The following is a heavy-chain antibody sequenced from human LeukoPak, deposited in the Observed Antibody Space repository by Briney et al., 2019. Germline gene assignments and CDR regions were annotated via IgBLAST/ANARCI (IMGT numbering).Heavy chain of an antibody. D-gene: IGHD6-13*01. J-gene: IGHJ4*02. CDR2: ISSDGGST. CDR3: ARRSGYSSSSYYFDY. V-gene: IGHV3-64*01. CDR1: GXTFSSYA. Sequence: GGSLRLSCAASGXTFSSYAMHWVRQAPGKGLESVSAISSDGGSTYYANSVKGRFTISRDNSKNTLFLQMGSLRPEDMAVYYCARRSGYSSSSYYFDYWGQGSLVTVSS.